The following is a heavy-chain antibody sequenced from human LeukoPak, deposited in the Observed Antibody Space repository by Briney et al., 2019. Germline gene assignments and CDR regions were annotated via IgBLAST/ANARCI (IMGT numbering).Heavy chain of an antibody. Sequence: GGSLRLSCAASGFTFSSYAMHWVRQAPGKGLEWVAVISYDGSNKYYADSVKGRFTISRDNSKNTLYLQMNSLRAEDTAVYYCATQNSGSYFTPDYWGQGTLVTVSS. J-gene: IGHJ4*02. CDR1: GFTFSSYA. D-gene: IGHD1-26*01. CDR2: ISYDGSNK. CDR3: ATQNSGSYFTPDY. V-gene: IGHV3-30-3*01.